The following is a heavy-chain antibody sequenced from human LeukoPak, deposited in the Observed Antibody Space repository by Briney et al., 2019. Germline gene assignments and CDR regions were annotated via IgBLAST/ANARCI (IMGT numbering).Heavy chain of an antibody. Sequence: GGSLRLSCAASGFTFSGFFMSWIRQAPGQGLEWVSSISTSGRTIYYADSVKGRFTISRDNAENSLYVQMNSLRAEDTATYYCARARTYYYGTDVWGRGTTVTVSS. V-gene: IGHV3-11*04. CDR1: GFTFSGFF. CDR3: ARARTYYYGTDV. J-gene: IGHJ6*02. CDR2: ISTSGRTI.